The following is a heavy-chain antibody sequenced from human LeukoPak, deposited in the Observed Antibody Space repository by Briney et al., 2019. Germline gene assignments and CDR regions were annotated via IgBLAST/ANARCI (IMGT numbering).Heavy chain of an antibody. CDR2: IYYSGST. CDR1: GGSFSGYY. Sequence: PSETLSLTCAVYGGSFSGYYWSWIRQPPGKGLEWIGYIYYSGSTNYNPSLKSRVTISVDTSKNQFSLKLSSVTAADTAVYYCARSDRYYYYGMDVWGQGTTVTVSS. V-gene: IGHV4-59*08. CDR3: ARSDRYYYYGMDV. J-gene: IGHJ6*02.